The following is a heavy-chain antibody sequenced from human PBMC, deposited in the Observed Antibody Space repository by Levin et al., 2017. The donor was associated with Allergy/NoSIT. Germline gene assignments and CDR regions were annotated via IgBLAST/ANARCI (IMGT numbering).Heavy chain of an antibody. CDR3: ARDGEPYYDILTGGNWFDP. D-gene: IGHD3-9*01. V-gene: IGHV4-39*02. J-gene: IGHJ5*02. CDR2: IYYSGST. Sequence: SETLSLTCTVSGGSISSSSYYWGWIRQPPGTGLEWIGSIYYSGSTYYNPSLKSRVTISVDTSKNQFSLKLNSVTAADTAVYYCARDGEPYYDILTGGNWFDPWGQGTLVTVSS. CDR1: GGSISSSSYY.